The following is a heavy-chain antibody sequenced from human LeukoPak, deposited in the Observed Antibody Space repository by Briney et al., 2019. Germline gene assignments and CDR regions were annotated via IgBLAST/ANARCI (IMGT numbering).Heavy chain of an antibody. Sequence: SETLSLTCTVSGFSISSGHYWGWVRQPPGAGLEWIGSVYQSGTTYYNPSLKSRVTTSVDMSKNQFSLRLRPVTAADTAVYYCVRILIRNGYSSYFDCWGQGTLVTVSS. CDR1: GFSISSGHY. D-gene: IGHD5-18*01. J-gene: IGHJ4*02. CDR3: VRILIRNGYSSYFDC. CDR2: VYQSGTT. V-gene: IGHV4-38-2*02.